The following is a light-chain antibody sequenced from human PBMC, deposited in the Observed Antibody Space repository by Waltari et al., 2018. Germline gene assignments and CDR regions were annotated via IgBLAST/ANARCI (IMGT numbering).Light chain of an antibody. J-gene: IGKJ4*01. CDR1: QSDFHSSDSKNY. CDR3: QPHYSSPLT. V-gene: IGKV4-1*01. Sequence: DIVMTQSPDSLAVSLGERATINCKSSQSDFHSSDSKNYLTWYPQKPGQPPKLLIYWASTRQSGVPDRFSGSGSGTDFTLTISSLQAEYVALYYCQPHYSSPLTFGGGTKVEIQ. CDR2: WAS.